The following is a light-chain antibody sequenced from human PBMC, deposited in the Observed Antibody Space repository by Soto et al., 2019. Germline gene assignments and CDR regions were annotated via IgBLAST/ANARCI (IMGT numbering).Light chain of an antibody. V-gene: IGLV2-14*03. CDR1: SSDVGRYNY. CDR2: DVS. CDR3: GSFTSSCTYV. J-gene: IGLJ1*01. Sequence: QSARAQPASVSGSPGQSITISCTGTSSDVGRYNYVSWYQQHPGKAPKLTIYDVSSRPSGVSSRFSGSKSGNTASLTISGLQAEDEADYSCGSFTSSCTYVFGTGTKVTVL.